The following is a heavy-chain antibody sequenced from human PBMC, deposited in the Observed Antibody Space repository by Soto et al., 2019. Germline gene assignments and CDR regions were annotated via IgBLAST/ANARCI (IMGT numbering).Heavy chain of an antibody. CDR3: ARGGEMATILAY. J-gene: IGHJ4*02. CDR1: GFTFSSYG. V-gene: IGHV3-33*01. CDR2: IWYDGSNK. D-gene: IGHD5-12*01. Sequence: GGSLRLSCAASGFTFSSYGMHWVRQAPGKGLEWVAVIWYDGSNKYYADSVKGRFTISRDNSKNTLYLQMNSLRAEDTAVYYCARGGEMATILAYWGQGTLVTVSS.